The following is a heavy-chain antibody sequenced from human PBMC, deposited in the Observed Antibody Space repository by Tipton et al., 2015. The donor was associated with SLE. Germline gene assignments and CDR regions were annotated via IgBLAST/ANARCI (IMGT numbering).Heavy chain of an antibody. V-gene: IGHV4-4*07. Sequence: TLSLTCTVSGGSISGYYWSWIRRPAGKGLEWIGCIYSSGSTNSDPSLKSRVTMSIDTSKNQFSLKLSSVTAADTAVYYCAGDFTMMVVGGAFDIWGQGRMVTVSS. CDR3: AGDFTMMVVGGAFDI. CDR2: IYSSGST. D-gene: IGHD3-22*01. J-gene: IGHJ3*02. CDR1: GGSISGYY.